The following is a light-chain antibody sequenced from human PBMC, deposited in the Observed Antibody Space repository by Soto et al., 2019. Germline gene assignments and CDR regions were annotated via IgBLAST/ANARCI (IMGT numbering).Light chain of an antibody. CDR3: SSYTRSSTLYV. Sequence: QSVLTQPASVSGSPGQSITISCTGTSSDVGDYNYVSWYQQHPGKAPKLMIYEVSNRPSGVSNLFSGAKSGNTASLTISGLQAEDEADYYCSSYTRSSTLYVFGTGTKLTVL. CDR1: SSDVGDYNY. V-gene: IGLV2-14*01. J-gene: IGLJ1*01. CDR2: EVS.